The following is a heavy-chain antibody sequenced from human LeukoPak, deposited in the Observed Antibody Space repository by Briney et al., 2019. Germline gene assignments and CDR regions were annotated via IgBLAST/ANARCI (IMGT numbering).Heavy chain of an antibody. Sequence: SETLSLTCTVSGGSISSYYWSWIRQPPGKGLEWIGYIYYSGSTNYNPSLKSRVTISVDTSKNRFSLKLSSVTAADTAVYYCARPRGASGDGDAFDIWGQGTMVTVSS. D-gene: IGHD2-21*02. CDR2: IYYSGST. J-gene: IGHJ3*02. V-gene: IGHV4-59*08. CDR1: GGSISSYY. CDR3: ARPRGASGDGDAFDI.